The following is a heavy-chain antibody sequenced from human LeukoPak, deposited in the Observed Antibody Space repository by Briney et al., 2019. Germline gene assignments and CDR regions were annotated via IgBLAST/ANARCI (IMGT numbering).Heavy chain of an antibody. J-gene: IGHJ3*02. CDR2: ISPSGGST. Sequence: ASVKVSCKASGYTFTSYYMHWVRQAPGQGLEWMGIISPSGGSTSYAQKFQGRVTMTRDMSTSTVYMELSSLRSEDTAVYYCANLGYCSGGSCGGAFDIWGQGTMVTVSS. CDR1: GYTFTSYY. CDR3: ANLGYCSGGSCGGAFDI. D-gene: IGHD2-15*01. V-gene: IGHV1-46*01.